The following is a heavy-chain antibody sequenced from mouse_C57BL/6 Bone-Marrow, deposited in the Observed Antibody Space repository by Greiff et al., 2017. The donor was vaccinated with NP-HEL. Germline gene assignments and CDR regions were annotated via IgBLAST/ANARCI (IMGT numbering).Heavy chain of an antibody. J-gene: IGHJ3*01. V-gene: IGHV1-47*01. CDR2: FHPKKEVT. D-gene: IGHD1-1*01. Sequence: VQLQESGAELVKPGASVKMSCKASGYTFTTYPIEWMKQNHGKSQRGIENFHPKKEVTRYKEKFKGKATLTVEKSSSTVYLELSRLTSDDSAVYYCARRGYGSFAWFAYWGQGTLVTVSA. CDR3: ARRGYGSFAWFAY. CDR1: GYTFTTYP.